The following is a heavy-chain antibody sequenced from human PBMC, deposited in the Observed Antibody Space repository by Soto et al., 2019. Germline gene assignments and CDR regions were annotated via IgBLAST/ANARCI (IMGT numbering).Heavy chain of an antibody. V-gene: IGHV1-8*01. CDR2: MNPNSGNT. CDR1: GYTFTSYD. Sequence: QVQLVQSGAEVKKPGASVKVSCKASGYTFTSYDINWVRQATGQGLERMGWMNPNSGNTVYAQKFHGRVTMTRNTSISTADMEMSSLRSEDSAVYFCARERTRGFDPWGQGSLVTVSS. CDR3: ARERTRGFDP. J-gene: IGHJ5*02.